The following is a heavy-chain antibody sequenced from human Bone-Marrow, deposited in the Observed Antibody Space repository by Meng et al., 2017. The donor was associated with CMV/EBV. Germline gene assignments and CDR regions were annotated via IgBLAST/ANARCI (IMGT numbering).Heavy chain of an antibody. J-gene: IGHJ4*02. CDR3: ARGPWFGRINF. V-gene: IGHV4-59*01. CDR2: VFYSGST. CDR1: GGSLGNFY. D-gene: IGHD3-10*01. Sequence: GSLRLSCSLSGGSLGNFYWSWVRQPPGKGLEWIGYVFYSGSTNSNPSLKSRATISVDTSKNQFFLEMKSVTAADTAVYYCARGPWFGRINFWGQGMLVTVSS.